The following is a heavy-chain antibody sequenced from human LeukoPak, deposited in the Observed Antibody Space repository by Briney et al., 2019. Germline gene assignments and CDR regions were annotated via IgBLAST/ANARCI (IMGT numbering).Heavy chain of an antibody. Sequence: SESRSLTGAVYGGSFSGYYSSWIRQPPQKVLEWIGEINHSGSTNYDPYVKSRVTISVEPSKNQFSIKLRSVTAADKAVYYCSTSGGSSGYSESLDYWGQGTLVTVSS. CDR3: STSGGSSGYSESLDY. D-gene: IGHD3-22*01. CDR1: GGSFSGYY. CDR2: INHSGST. V-gene: IGHV4-34*01. J-gene: IGHJ4*02.